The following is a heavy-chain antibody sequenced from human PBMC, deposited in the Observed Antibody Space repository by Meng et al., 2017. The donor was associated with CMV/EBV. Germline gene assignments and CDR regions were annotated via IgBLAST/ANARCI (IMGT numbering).Heavy chain of an antibody. D-gene: IGHD3-3*01. V-gene: IGHV1-2*02. CDR1: GYTFTGYY. Sequence: ASVKVSCKASGYTFTGYYMHWVRQAPGQGLEWMGWINPNSGGTNYAQKFQGRVTMTRDTSISTAYMELSRLRSDDTAVCYCASLYYDFWSGYWGNYYYGMDVWGQGTTVTVSS. CDR3: ASLYYDFWSGYWGNYYYGMDV. CDR2: INPNSGGT. J-gene: IGHJ6*02.